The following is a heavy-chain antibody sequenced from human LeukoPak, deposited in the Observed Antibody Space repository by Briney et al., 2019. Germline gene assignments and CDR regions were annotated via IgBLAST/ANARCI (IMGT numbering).Heavy chain of an antibody. V-gene: IGHV3-7*01. J-gene: IGHJ4*02. CDR1: GYTFSSDW. CDR2: LKKDRGER. D-gene: IGHD6-19*01. CDR3: ARDKEGGSGRPSSFDH. Sequence: GGSLRLSCAASGYTFSSDWMCWFRKAPGKGLVGLVRLKKDRGERYYIPSLKGRFTISADTSKNQFSLKMTRLTAEDTGVYYCARDKEGGSGRPSSFDHWGQGALVTVSS.